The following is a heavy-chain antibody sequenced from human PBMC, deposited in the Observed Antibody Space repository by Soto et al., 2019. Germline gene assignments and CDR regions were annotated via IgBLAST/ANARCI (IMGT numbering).Heavy chain of an antibody. V-gene: IGHV4-59*12. J-gene: IGHJ5*02. CDR2: IYYSGST. CDR3: ARLPTGYPNWFDP. Sequence: SETLSLTCTVSGGSISSYYWSWIRQPPGKGLEWIGYIYYSGSTNYNPSLKSRVTISVDTSKNQFSLKLTSVTAADTAVYYCARLPTGYPNWFDPWGQGTLVTVS. CDR1: GGSISSYY. D-gene: IGHD3-9*01.